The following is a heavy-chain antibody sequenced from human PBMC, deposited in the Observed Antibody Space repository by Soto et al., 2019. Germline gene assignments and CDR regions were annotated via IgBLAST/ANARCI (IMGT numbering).Heavy chain of an antibody. Sequence: SETLSLTCAVYGGSFSGYYWSWIRQPPGKGLEWIGEINHSGSTNYNPSLKSRVTISVDTSKNQFSLKLSSVTAADTAVYFCARYVTMVRGVIITSFDYWGQGTLVTVSS. CDR1: GGSFSGYY. D-gene: IGHD3-10*01. V-gene: IGHV4-34*01. CDR2: INHSGST. J-gene: IGHJ4*02. CDR3: ARYVTMVRGVIITSFDY.